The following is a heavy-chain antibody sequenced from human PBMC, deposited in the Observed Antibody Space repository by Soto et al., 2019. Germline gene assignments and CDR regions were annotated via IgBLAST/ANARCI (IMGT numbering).Heavy chain of an antibody. CDR1: GYSFSTYD. Sequence: QLLLLQSRSEVQKPGASVKISCHVFGYSFSTYDIAWLRQAPGQGPEWMGRISPKNGSTQYAHKFQGRVIMTAATSSSIACMELRGLRSEDTAKYYCSTSYDSGFDPWGQGTLIPVSS. J-gene: IGHJ5*02. CDR2: ISPKNGST. D-gene: IGHD3-3*01. CDR3: STSYDSGFDP. V-gene: IGHV1-18*04.